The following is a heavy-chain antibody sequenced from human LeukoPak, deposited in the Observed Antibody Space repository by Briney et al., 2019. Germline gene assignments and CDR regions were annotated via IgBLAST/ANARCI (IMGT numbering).Heavy chain of an antibody. D-gene: IGHD6-19*01. CDR1: GDSISSGDYY. Sequence: SETLSLTCTVSGDSISSGDYYWSWIRQPAGKGLEWIGRTSSSGSTNYNPSLKSRVTISVDTSKNQFSLKLSSVTAADTAVYYCARHKVYSSGLTHYFDYWGQGTLVTVSS. J-gene: IGHJ4*02. CDR3: ARHKVYSSGLTHYFDY. CDR2: TSSSGST. V-gene: IGHV4-61*02.